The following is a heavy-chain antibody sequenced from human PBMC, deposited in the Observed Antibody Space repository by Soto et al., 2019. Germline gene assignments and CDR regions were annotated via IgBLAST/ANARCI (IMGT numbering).Heavy chain of an antibody. CDR2: ISSSSTI. Sequence: EVQLVESGGGLVQPGGSLRLSCAASGFTFSNYNMNWVRQAPGKGLEWVSYISSSSTIYYADSVKGRFTISRDNAENSLYLQMNSLRAEDTAVYYCAREGDSSGWYNWFDPWGQGTLVTVSS. CDR3: AREGDSSGWYNWFDP. J-gene: IGHJ5*02. V-gene: IGHV3-48*01. D-gene: IGHD3-22*01. CDR1: GFTFSNYN.